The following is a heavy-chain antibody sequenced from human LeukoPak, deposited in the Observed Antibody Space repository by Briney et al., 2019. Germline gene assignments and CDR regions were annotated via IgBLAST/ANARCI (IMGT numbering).Heavy chain of an antibody. Sequence: PSETLSLTCTVSGGSISSYYWSWIRQPPGKGLEWIGYIYYSGSTNYNPSLKSRVTISVDTSKNQFSLKLCSVTAADTAVYYCASSGSGYYSNYGWYFDLWGRGTLVTVSS. CDR1: GGSISSYY. CDR3: ASSGSGYYSNYGWYFDL. CDR2: IYYSGST. D-gene: IGHD4-11*01. J-gene: IGHJ2*01. V-gene: IGHV4-59*01.